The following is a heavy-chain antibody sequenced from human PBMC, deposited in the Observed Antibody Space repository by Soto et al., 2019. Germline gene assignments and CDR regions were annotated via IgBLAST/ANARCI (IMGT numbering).Heavy chain of an antibody. CDR2: INQDGSEK. V-gene: IGHV3-7*05. Sequence: EVQLVESGGGLVQPGGSLTLSCAASGFTLSSDWMSWVRQAPGQGLEWVANINQDGSEKYYVDSVKGRFTISRDNAKDAVDMQMNCRRREESAVYYCARRYVFDIWGQGTMVTVSS. CDR1: GFTLSSDW. J-gene: IGHJ3*02. CDR3: ARRYVFDI.